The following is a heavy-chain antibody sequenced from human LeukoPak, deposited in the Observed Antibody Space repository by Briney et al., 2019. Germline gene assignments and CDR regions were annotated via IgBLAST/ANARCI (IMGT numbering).Heavy chain of an antibody. D-gene: IGHD2-15*01. CDR3: TKDRWRSGGSGGGDY. Sequence: PGGSLRLSCAASGFTFSSYLMNWVRQAPGKGLEWVSTISGSGDRTHYADSVKGRFTISRDNSKNTLNLQMNSLRAEDTAIYYCTKDRWRSGGSGGGDYWGQGSLVTVSS. CDR2: ISGSGDRT. CDR1: GFTFSSYL. J-gene: IGHJ4*02. V-gene: IGHV3-23*01.